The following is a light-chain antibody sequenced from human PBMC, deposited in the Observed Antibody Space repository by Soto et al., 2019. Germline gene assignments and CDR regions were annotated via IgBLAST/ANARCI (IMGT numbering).Light chain of an antibody. V-gene: IGKV2-28*01. J-gene: IGKJ2*01. CDR1: QRLLHSNGNTF. Sequence: EIVMTQSPPSLTVTPGEPASISCSSSQRLLHSNGNTFLDWYLQKPGQSPQLLIYLGSNRASGVPDRVRGSEAGTYFTLKISRVEAEDVGVYYCMQDLQTPYTFGQGTKMAIK. CDR3: MQDLQTPYT. CDR2: LGS.